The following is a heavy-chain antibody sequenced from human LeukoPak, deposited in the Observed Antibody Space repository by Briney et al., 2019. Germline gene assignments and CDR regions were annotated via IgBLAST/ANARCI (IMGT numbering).Heavy chain of an antibody. CDR1: GVYFSSSGCY. CDR2: IYYSGST. Sequence: SETLSLTCSVSGVYFSSSGCYWGWIRQPPGKGLEWIGSIYYSGSTYYNPSLKSRVTISVDTSKNQFSLKLSSVTAADTAVYYCARAGCSSTSCLDNWFDPWGQGTLVTVSS. CDR3: ARAGCSSTSCLDNWFDP. V-gene: IGHV4-39*07. J-gene: IGHJ5*02. D-gene: IGHD2-2*01.